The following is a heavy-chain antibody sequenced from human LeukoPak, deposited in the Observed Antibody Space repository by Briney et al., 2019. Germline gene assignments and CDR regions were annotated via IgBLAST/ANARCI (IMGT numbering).Heavy chain of an antibody. CDR1: GYTFTSYD. J-gene: IGHJ6*02. Sequence: GASVKVSCKASGYTFTSYDINWVRQATGQGLEWMGWMNPNSGNTGYAQKFQGRVTMTRNTSISTAYMELSSLRSEDTAVYYCARGARGVKAKYYSYGMDVWGQGTTVTVSS. D-gene: IGHD2-8*01. CDR2: MNPNSGNT. CDR3: ARGARGVKAKYYSYGMDV. V-gene: IGHV1-8*01.